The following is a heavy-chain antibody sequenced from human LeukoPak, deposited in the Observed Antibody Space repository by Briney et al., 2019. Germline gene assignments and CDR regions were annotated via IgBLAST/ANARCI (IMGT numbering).Heavy chain of an antibody. J-gene: IGHJ3*02. CDR1: GFTFDDYA. V-gene: IGHV3-23*01. CDR3: AKEAYDFWSGYRDIDAFDI. Sequence: GGSLRLSCAASGFTFDDYAMSWVRQAPGKGLEWVSAISGSGGSTYYADSVKGRFTISRDNSKNTLYLQMNSLRAEDTAVYYCAKEAYDFWSGYRDIDAFDIWGQGTMVTVSS. CDR2: ISGSGGST. D-gene: IGHD3-3*01.